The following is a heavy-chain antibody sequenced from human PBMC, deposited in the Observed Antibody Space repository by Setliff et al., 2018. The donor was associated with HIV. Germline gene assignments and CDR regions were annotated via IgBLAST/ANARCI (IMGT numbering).Heavy chain of an antibody. Sequence: ASVKVSCKASGYTFSDYDVAWVRRAPGQGLEWMGWISGYSGHTSYAQKIQGRVTMTTDTSTSTAYMELRSLRSDDTAVYFCAREHSTTWPYFDFWGQGTLVTVSS. CDR1: GYTFSDYD. J-gene: IGHJ4*02. CDR3: AREHSTTWPYFDF. V-gene: IGHV1-18*01. CDR2: ISGYSGHT. D-gene: IGHD6-13*01.